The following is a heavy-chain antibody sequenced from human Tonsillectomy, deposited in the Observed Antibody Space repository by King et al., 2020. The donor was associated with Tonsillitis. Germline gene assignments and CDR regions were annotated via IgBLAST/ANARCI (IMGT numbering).Heavy chain of an antibody. V-gene: IGHV4-61*02. D-gene: IGHD3-16*01. CDR1: GGSISSGGYS. J-gene: IGHJ4*02. Sequence: VQLQESGPGLVKLSQTLSLTCTVSGGSISSGGYSWSWIRQPAGKGLEWIGRIYPSGSTNYNPSLESRVTISIDTSKNQFSLNLISVTAADTAVYYCARVFGHSLYYFDYWGQGTLVTVSS. CDR3: ARVFGHSLYYFDY. CDR2: IYPSGST.